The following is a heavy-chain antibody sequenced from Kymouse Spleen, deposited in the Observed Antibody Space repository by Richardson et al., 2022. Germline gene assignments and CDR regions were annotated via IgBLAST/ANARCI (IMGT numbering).Heavy chain of an antibody. V-gene: IGHV3-74*01. CDR1: GFTFSSYW. Sequence: EVQLVESGGGLVQPGGSLRLSCAASGFTFSSYWMHWVRQAPGKGLVWVSRINSDGSSTSYADSVKGRFTISRDNAKNTLYLQMNSLRAEDTAVYYCARDRITGTMNYYYGMDVWGQGTTVTVSS. J-gene: IGHJ6*02. CDR3: ARDRITGTMNYYYGMDV. D-gene: IGHD1-7*01. CDR2: INSDGSST.